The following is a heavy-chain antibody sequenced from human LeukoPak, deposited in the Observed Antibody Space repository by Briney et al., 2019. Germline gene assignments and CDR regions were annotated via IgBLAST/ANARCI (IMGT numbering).Heavy chain of an antibody. D-gene: IGHD6-6*01. CDR1: GGTFSSYA. CDR2: IIPIFGTA. V-gene: IGHV1-69*05. CDR3: ARDRIFGSSSSVAIDY. J-gene: IGHJ4*02. Sequence: SVRVSCKASGGTFSSYAISWVRQAPGQGLEWMGRIIPIFGTANYAQKFQGRVTITTDESTSTAYMELSSLRSEDTAVYYCARDRIFGSSSSVAIDYWGQGTLVTVSS.